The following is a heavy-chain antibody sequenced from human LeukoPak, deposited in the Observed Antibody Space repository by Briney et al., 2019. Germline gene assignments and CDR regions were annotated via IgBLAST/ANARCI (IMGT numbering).Heavy chain of an antibody. CDR3: ARDRTYYYDSSGYFTFDY. Sequence: GGSLRLSCAASGFTFSSYSMNWVSQAPGKGLEWVSSISSSSSYIYYADSVKGRFTISRDNAKNSLYLQMNSLRAEDTAVYYCARDRTYYYDSSGYFTFDYWGQGTLVTVSS. V-gene: IGHV3-21*01. CDR1: GFTFSSYS. CDR2: ISSSSSYI. J-gene: IGHJ4*02. D-gene: IGHD3-22*01.